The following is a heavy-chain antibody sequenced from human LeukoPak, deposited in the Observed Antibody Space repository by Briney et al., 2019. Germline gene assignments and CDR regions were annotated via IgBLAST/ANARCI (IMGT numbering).Heavy chain of an antibody. V-gene: IGHV1-2*02. D-gene: IGHD4-23*01. Sequence: GASVKVSCKASGYTFTSYGISWVRQAPGQGLEWMGWINPNSGGTNYAQKFQGRVTMTRDTSISTAYMELSRLRSDDTAVYYCARVLTPTVVTSNFDYWGQGTLVTVSS. CDR2: INPNSGGT. CDR1: GYTFTSYG. J-gene: IGHJ4*02. CDR3: ARVLTPTVVTSNFDY.